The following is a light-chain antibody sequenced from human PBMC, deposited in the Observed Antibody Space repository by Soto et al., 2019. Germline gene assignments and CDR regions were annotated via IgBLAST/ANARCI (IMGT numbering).Light chain of an antibody. CDR3: QQRSDWPWT. J-gene: IGKJ1*01. CDR2: EAS. Sequence: EIVLTQSPATLSLSPGERATLSCRASQSVSSYLAWYQQKPGQAPRLLMYEASNRATGIPARFSGGESGTDFTLTISSLGPEDFAVYYCQQRSDWPWTFGQGTKVDIK. CDR1: QSVSSY. V-gene: IGKV3-11*01.